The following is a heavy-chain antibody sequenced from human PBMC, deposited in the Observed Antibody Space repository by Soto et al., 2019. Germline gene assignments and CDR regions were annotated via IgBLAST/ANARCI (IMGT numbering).Heavy chain of an antibody. D-gene: IGHD3-3*01. V-gene: IGHV4-34*01. Sequence: PSETLSLTCAVYGGSFSGYYWSWIRQPPGKGLEWIGEINHSGSTNYNPSLKSRVTISVDTSKNQFSLKLSSVTAADTAVYYCARGPLKNYDFWSGTKNWFDPWGRGTLVTVSS. CDR2: INHSGST. CDR1: GGSFSGYY. J-gene: IGHJ5*02. CDR3: ARGPLKNYDFWSGTKNWFDP.